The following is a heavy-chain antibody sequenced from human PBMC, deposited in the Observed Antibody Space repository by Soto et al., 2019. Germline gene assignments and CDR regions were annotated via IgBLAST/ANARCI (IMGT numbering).Heavy chain of an antibody. CDR2: ISVSSTK. CDR1: GFTFSNYN. D-gene: IGHD6-19*01. J-gene: IGHJ5*02. V-gene: IGHV3-48*02. Sequence: EVQLVESGGGLVQPGGSLRLSCAASGFTFSNYNMNWVRRAPGKGLEWLSYISVSSTKYYAESVRGRFTISRDNAKNSLYLQMTSLRDEDTAVYYCARVGFGGNGWGGAFGPWGQGTLVTVSS. CDR3: ARVGFGGNGWGGAFGP.